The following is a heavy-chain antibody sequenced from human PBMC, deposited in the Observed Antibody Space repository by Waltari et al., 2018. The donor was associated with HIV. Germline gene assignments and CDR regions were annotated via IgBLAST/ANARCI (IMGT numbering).Heavy chain of an antibody. Sequence: EVQLVEFGGGLVQPGRSLRLSCTGFGFSFGDFVISWFRQAPGKGVEWVGVIRSRTYGGATEDAASGKGRFTISRDDLKSVAYLQMNSRKTEDTAVYYCTRSSKLDYWGQGTLVTVSS. D-gene: IGHD4-4*01. CDR3: TRSSKLDY. V-gene: IGHV3-49*03. CDR2: IRSRTYGGAT. J-gene: IGHJ4*02. CDR1: GFSFGDFV.